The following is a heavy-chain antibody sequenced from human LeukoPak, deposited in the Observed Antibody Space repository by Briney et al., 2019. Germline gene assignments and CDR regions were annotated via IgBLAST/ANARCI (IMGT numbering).Heavy chain of an antibody. D-gene: IGHD6-19*01. CDR2: IYHSGST. V-gene: IGHV4-4*02. CDR3: ARCRTVYSSGCGDY. CDR1: GGSISSSNW. J-gene: IGHJ4*02. Sequence: PSETLSLTCAVSGGSISSSNWWSWVRPPPGKGLEWIGEIYHSGSTNYNPSLKSRVTISVDTSKNQFSLKLSSVTAADTAVYYCARCRTVYSSGCGDYWGQGTLVTVSS.